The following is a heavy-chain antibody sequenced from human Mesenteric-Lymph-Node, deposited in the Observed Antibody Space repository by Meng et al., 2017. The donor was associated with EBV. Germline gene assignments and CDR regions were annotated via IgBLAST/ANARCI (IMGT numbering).Heavy chain of an antibody. V-gene: IGHV2-5*02. J-gene: IGHJ4*02. CDR2: IYWDDDQ. Sequence: ITLKESGXTLVKXXXTLTLTCTFSGFSLSVTGVGVGWIRQPPGKAPEWLGIIYWDDDQRYSPSLKSRLTITKDTSKNQVVLTMTNMDTVDTATYYCAHRSILRIFDYWGQGTLVTVSS. CDR3: AHRSILRIFDY. D-gene: IGHD2-21*02. CDR1: GFSLSVTGVG.